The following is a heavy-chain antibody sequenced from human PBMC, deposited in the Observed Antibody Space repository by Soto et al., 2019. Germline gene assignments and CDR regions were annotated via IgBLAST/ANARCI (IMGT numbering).Heavy chain of an antibody. CDR1: SGSIFSSNW. CDR2: TRNSGGA. Sequence: QVQLQESGPGLVKPSGTLSLTCAVSSGSIFSSNWWSWVRQPPGKGLEWIGETRNSGGANYNPSLQSLVTTSVDRSKNHFFLELGSVTAADAAVYYCASHLVMAGTRGFDHWGLGTLVTVSS. CDR3: ASHLVMAGTRGFDH. V-gene: IGHV4-4*02. J-gene: IGHJ4*02. D-gene: IGHD6-19*01.